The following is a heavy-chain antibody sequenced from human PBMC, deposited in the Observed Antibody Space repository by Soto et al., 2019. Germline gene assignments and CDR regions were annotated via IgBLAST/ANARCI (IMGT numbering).Heavy chain of an antibody. V-gene: IGHV3-30*18. CDR3: AKDISSYSGSYTYYFDY. Sequence: GGSLRLSCAASGFTFSSYGMHWVRQAPGKGLEWVAVISYDGSNKYYADSVKGRFTISRDNPKNTLYLQMNSLRAEDTAVYYCAKDISSYSGSYTYYFDYWGQGTLVTVSS. CDR1: GFTFSSYG. CDR2: ISYDGSNK. D-gene: IGHD1-26*01. J-gene: IGHJ4*02.